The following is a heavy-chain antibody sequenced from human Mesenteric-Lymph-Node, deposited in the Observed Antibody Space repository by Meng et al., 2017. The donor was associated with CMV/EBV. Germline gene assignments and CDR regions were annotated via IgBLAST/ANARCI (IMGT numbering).Heavy chain of an antibody. Sequence: GESLKISCAVSGFTFSSYWMHWVRQTPGKGLVWVSRIHSDGSRTSYADSVKGRFTISRDNANKTLYLQMNSLMAKDTAVYYCARGNFYGMDVWGQGTTVTVSS. D-gene: IGHD1-7*01. CDR1: GFTFSSYW. J-gene: IGHJ6*02. V-gene: IGHV3-74*01. CDR3: ARGNFYGMDV. CDR2: IHSDGSRT.